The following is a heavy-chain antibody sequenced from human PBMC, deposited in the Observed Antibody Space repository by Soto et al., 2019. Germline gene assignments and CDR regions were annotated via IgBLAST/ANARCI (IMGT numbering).Heavy chain of an antibody. D-gene: IGHD6-13*01. J-gene: IGHJ4*02. CDR2: INSDGSST. CDR1: GFTFSSYW. Sequence: PGGSLRLSCAASGFTFSSYWMHWVRQAPGKGLVWVSRINSDGSSTSYADSVKGRFTISRDNAKNTLYLQMNSLRAEDTAVYYCASGGWGSSWYEGGSRIDYWGQGALVTVSS. CDR3: ASGGWGSSWYEGGSRIDY. V-gene: IGHV3-74*01.